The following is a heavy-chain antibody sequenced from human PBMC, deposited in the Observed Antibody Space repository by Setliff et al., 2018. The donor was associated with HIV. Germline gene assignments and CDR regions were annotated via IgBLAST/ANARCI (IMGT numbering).Heavy chain of an antibody. CDR2: INHSGST. D-gene: IGHD4-17*01. CDR1: GESLRGYY. Sequence: SETLSLTCAVYGESLRGYYWSWIRQPPGKGLEWIGEINHSGSTNYNPSLESRVTISVDTSKNQFSLKLSSVTAADTAVYYCARGLPKKPTTVTNYWYFDLWGRGTLVTVSS. J-gene: IGHJ2*01. V-gene: IGHV4-34*01. CDR3: ARGLPKKPTTVTNYWYFDL.